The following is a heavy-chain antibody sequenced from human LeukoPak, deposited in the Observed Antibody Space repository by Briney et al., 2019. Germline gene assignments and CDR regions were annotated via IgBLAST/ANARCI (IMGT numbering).Heavy chain of an antibody. CDR2: ISSGSNTI. CDR1: GFTFTIYS. J-gene: IGHJ6*03. CDR3: AKLVDYCEGRTCFTTYYYTDI. V-gene: IGHV3-48*04. Sequence: GGSLRLSCAASGFTFTIYSMNWVRQAPGKGLEWVSCISSGSNTIYYADSVRGRFTISRDNVWNSLYLQMNSLTLEDTAVYFCAKLVDYCEGRTCFTTYYYTDIWGKGTTVTVSS. D-gene: IGHD4-17*01.